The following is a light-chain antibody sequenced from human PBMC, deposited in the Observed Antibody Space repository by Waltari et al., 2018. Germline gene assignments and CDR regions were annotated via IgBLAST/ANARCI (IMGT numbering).Light chain of an antibody. Sequence: DIQMTQSPSSLSASVGDRVTITCRPSQTSNKYLNWYQQKPGKAPKLLIAAVSSLQSGVPSRFSGSGSGTDFTLTISSLQPEDFATYYCQQSESLPLTFGGGTKVEIK. CDR3: QQSESLPLT. CDR2: AVS. V-gene: IGKV1-39*01. J-gene: IGKJ4*01. CDR1: QTSNKY.